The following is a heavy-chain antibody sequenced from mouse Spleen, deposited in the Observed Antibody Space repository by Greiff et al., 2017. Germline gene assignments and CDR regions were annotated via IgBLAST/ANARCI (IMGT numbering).Heavy chain of an antibody. J-gene: IGHJ3*01. D-gene: IGHD3-1*01. V-gene: IGHV5-9*04. CDR1: GFTFSSYT. CDR2: ISSGGGNT. Sequence: EVQRVESGGGLVKPGGSLKLSCAASGFTFSSYTMSWVRQTPAKRLEWVATISSGGGNTYYPDSVKGRFTISRDNARNTLYLQMSSLRSEDTAMYYCASGAARATAWFAYWGQGTLVTVSA. CDR3: ASGAARATAWFAY.